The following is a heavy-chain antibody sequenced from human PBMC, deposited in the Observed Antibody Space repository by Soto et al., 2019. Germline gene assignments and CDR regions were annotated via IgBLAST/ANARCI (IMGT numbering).Heavy chain of an antibody. CDR1: GFRFDEYA. CDR2: ISWDSGSI. D-gene: IGHD2-21*01. J-gene: IGHJ4*02. Sequence: EEQLVESGGGLVQPGRSLRLSCVASGFRFDEYAIHWVQQAPGKGLEWVSGISWDSGSINYAGSVRGRFTVSRDNAKNSLYLHMTSLRSEDTAFYYCAKIVTRHSLVPVFDQWGQGALVSVSS. CDR3: AKIVTRHSLVPVFDQ. V-gene: IGHV3-9*01.